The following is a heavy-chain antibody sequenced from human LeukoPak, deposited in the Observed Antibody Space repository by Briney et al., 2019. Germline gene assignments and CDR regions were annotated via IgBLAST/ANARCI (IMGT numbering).Heavy chain of an antibody. D-gene: IGHD4-23*01. Sequence: ASVKVSCKASGYTFTSYGISWVRQAPGQGLEWMGWISAYNGNTNYAQKLQGRVTMTTDTSTSTAYMELRSLRSDDTAVYYCARGMFNYGGNSGRFDPWGQGTLVTVSS. V-gene: IGHV1-18*01. CDR1: GYTFTSYG. CDR3: ARGMFNYGGNSGRFDP. CDR2: ISAYNGNT. J-gene: IGHJ5*02.